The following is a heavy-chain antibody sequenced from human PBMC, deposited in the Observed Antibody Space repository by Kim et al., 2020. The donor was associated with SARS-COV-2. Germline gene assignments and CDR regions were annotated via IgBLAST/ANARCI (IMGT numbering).Heavy chain of an antibody. Sequence: GGSLRLSCAASGFTFSSYGMHWVRQAPGKGLEWVAVISYDGSNKYYADSVKGRFTISRDNSKNTLYLQMNSLRAEDTAVYYCAKDRSMVRGVITYYFDYWGQGTLVTVSS. J-gene: IGHJ4*02. CDR2: ISYDGSNK. CDR3: AKDRSMVRGVITYYFDY. CDR1: GFTFSSYG. D-gene: IGHD3-10*01. V-gene: IGHV3-30*18.